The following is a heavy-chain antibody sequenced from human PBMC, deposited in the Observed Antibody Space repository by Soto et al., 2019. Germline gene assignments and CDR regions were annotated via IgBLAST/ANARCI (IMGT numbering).Heavy chain of an antibody. CDR2: ISSNGGST. Sequence: EVQLVESGGGLVQPGGSLRLSCAASGFTFSSYAMHWVRQAPGKGLEYVSAISSNGGSTYYANSVKGRFTISRDNSKNTLYLQMGSLRAEDMAVYYCARALDYAFDIWGQGTMVTVSS. D-gene: IGHD1-1*01. CDR1: GFTFSSYA. V-gene: IGHV3-64*01. CDR3: ARALDYAFDI. J-gene: IGHJ3*02.